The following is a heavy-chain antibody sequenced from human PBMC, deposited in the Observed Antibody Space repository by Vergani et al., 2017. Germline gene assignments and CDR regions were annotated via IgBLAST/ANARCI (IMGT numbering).Heavy chain of an antibody. V-gene: IGHV3-30*02. J-gene: IGHJ4*02. D-gene: IGHD2-8*01. CDR3: AKEIGYWTNGVCYPGRSGSGFDY. Sequence: QVQLVESGGGVVQPGGSLRLSCAASGFTFSSYGMHWVRQAPGKGLEWVAFIRYDGSNKYYADSVKGRFTISRDNSKNTLYLQMNSLRAEDTAVYYCAKEIGYWTNGVCYPGRSGSGFDYWGQGTLVTVSS. CDR1: GFTFSSYG. CDR2: IRYDGSNK.